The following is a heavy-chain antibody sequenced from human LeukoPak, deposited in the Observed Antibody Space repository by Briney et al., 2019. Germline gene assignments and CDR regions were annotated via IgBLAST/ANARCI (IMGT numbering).Heavy chain of an antibody. J-gene: IGHJ4*02. CDR3: AKVLVGAPRYFDY. D-gene: IGHD1-26*01. V-gene: IGHV3-23*01. CDR1: GFTFSSYG. Sequence: GGSLRLSCAASGFTFSSYGMAWVRQAPGKGLEWVSAISGRGLSTYYADSVKGRFTISRDNSKNTLYLQINSLGAEDTAIYYCAKVLVGAPRYFDYWGQGTLVTVSS. CDR2: ISGRGLST.